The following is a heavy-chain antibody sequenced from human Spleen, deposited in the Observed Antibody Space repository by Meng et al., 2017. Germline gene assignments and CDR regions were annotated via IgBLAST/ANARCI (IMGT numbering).Heavy chain of an antibody. CDR3: ARDPYGDYVGYYYYYGMDV. CDR2: ISYDGSNK. CDR1: GFTVSSNY. V-gene: IGHV3-30*03. D-gene: IGHD4-17*01. J-gene: IGHJ6*02. Sequence: GESLKISCAASGFTVSSNYMSWVRQAPGKGLEWVAVISYDGSNKYYADSVKGRFTISRDNSKNTLYLQMNSLRAEDTAVYYCARDPYGDYVGYYYYYGMDVWGQGTTVTVSS.